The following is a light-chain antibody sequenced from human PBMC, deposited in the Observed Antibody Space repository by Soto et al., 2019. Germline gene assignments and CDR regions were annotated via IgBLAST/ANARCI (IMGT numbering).Light chain of an antibody. V-gene: IGLV2-14*01. J-gene: IGLJ1*01. CDR2: EVS. Sequence: QSALTQPASVSGSPGQSITISCTGTSSDVGGYNYVSWYQQHPGKAPKLMIYEVSNRPSGVSNRFSGSKSGNTASLTISGLQAEDEADYYCSSYTSSSTPNVYGTGTKRTV. CDR1: SSDVGGYNY. CDR3: SSYTSSSTPNV.